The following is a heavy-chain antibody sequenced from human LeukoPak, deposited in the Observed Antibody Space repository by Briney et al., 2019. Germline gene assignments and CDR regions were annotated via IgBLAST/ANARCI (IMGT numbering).Heavy chain of an antibody. J-gene: IGHJ6*02. Sequence: GGSLRLSCAADGFTFSNCAMNWVRQAPGKGLEWVSGISWNSGSIGYADSVKGRFTISRDNAKNSLYLQMNSLRAEDTALYYCAKGTTPSGYYGMDVWGQGTTVTVSS. CDR2: ISWNSGSI. V-gene: IGHV3-9*01. CDR1: GFTFSNCA. CDR3: AKGTTPSGYYGMDV. D-gene: IGHD2-15*01.